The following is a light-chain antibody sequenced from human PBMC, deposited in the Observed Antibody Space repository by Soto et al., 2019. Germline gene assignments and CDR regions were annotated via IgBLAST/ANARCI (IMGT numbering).Light chain of an antibody. V-gene: IGLV2-14*03. CDR2: EVT. J-gene: IGLJ1*01. Sequence: QSALTQPASLSGSPGQSITLSCTGTISDVGGYPYVSWYQQHPGRAPKLIIYEVTYRPSGVSNRFSGSKSGNTASLTISGLQAEDEADYYCSSYTSGSTYVFGAGTKVTVL. CDR3: SSYTSGSTYV. CDR1: ISDVGGYPY.